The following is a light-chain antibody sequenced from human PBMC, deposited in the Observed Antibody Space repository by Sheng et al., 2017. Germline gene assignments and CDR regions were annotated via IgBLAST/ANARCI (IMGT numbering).Light chain of an antibody. J-gene: IGKJ4*01. CDR3: LQDSFYPLT. CDR1: QAIGSS. Sequence: AIQMTQSPPSLSASVGDRVTITCRASQAIGSSLGWYQQKPGNPPKLLIFSASTLQSGVPSRFSGSGSGTDFTLTISSLQPEDFASYYCLQDSFYPLTFGAGPRW. CDR2: SAS. V-gene: IGKV1-6*02.